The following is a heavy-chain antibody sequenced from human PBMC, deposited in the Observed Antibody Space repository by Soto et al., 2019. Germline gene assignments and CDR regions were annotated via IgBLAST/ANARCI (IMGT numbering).Heavy chain of an antibody. Sequence: PXGSLILSRAASGVTFRSHGMHWVRQAPGKGLEWVAVIWYDGSNEFHADSVKGRFAISRDNSKNTLYLQMNSLRVEDTAVYYCARGGESSSWYYFDFWGQGTLVTVSS. CDR3: ARGGESSSWYYFDF. V-gene: IGHV3-33*01. CDR2: IWYDGSNE. J-gene: IGHJ4*02. D-gene: IGHD6-13*01. CDR1: GVTFRSHG.